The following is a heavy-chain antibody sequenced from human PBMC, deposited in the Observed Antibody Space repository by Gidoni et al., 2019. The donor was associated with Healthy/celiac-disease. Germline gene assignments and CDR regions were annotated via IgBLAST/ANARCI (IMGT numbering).Heavy chain of an antibody. CDR3: ARGITIFGVVIHHPHLYFDY. CDR2: IYHSGST. Sequence: QVQLQESGPGLVKPLETLSLTCAVSGYSISSGYYWGWIRQPPGKGLEWIGSIYHSGSTYYNPSLKSRVTISVDTSKNQFSLKLSSVTAADTAVYYCARGITIFGVVIHHPHLYFDYWGQGTLVTVSS. CDR1: GYSISSGYY. D-gene: IGHD3-3*01. V-gene: IGHV4-38-2*01. J-gene: IGHJ4*02.